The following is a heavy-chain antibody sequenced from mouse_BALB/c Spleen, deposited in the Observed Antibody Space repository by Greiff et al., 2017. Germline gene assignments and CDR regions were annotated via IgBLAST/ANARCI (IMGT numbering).Heavy chain of an antibody. Sequence: EVKVVESGGGLVKPGGSLKLSCAASGFTFSSYAMSWVRQTPEKRLEWVASISSGGSTYYPDSVKGRFTISRDNARNILYLQMSSLRSEDTAMYYCANYYGSSSRYFDAWGAGTTVTVSS. V-gene: IGHV5-6-5*01. J-gene: IGHJ1*01. CDR3: ANYYGSSSRYFDA. D-gene: IGHD1-1*01. CDR1: GFTFSSYA. CDR2: ISSGGST.